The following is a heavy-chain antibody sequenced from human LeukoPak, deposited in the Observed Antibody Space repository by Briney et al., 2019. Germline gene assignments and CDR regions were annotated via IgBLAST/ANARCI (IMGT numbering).Heavy chain of an antibody. CDR1: GYTFTAFY. J-gene: IGHJ3*02. D-gene: IGHD6-13*01. Sequence: ASVKVSCKASGYTFTAFYLHWVRQAPGQGLEWMGWINPNSGDPNYALNFQGRVTMARDTSISTAYMELSSLRSDGKAVYYCARVAAAAAGDAFDIWGQGTMVTVSS. CDR2: INPNSGDP. V-gene: IGHV1-2*02. CDR3: ARVAAAAAGDAFDI.